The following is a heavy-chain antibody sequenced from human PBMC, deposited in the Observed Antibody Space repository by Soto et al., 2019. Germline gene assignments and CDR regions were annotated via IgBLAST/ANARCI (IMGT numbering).Heavy chain of an antibody. Sequence: SVKFSCKASGGTFSSYAISWVRQAPGQGLEWMGGIIPIFGTANYAQKFQGRVTITADESTSTAYMELSSLRSEDTAVYYCARDRDYSHLTYYYYGMDVWGQGTTVTVSS. CDR2: IIPIFGTA. V-gene: IGHV1-69*13. CDR1: GGTFSSYA. D-gene: IGHD4-4*01. CDR3: ARDRDYSHLTYYYYGMDV. J-gene: IGHJ6*02.